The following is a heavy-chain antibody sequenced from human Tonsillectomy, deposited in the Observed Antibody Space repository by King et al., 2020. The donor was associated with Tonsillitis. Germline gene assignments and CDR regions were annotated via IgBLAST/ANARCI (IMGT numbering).Heavy chain of an antibody. V-gene: IGHV3-30*04. D-gene: IGHD3-22*01. CDR3: ARDSSGTYYYDYFDY. CDR2: ISYDGRDK. Sequence: QLVQSGEGVVQPGRSLRLSCAASGFKFSDYAMHWVRQAPGKGLEWVAVISYDGRDKDYADSGKGRFTISRDNSKNTVYLQMNSLRAEDTAVYYCARDSSGTYYYDYFDYWGQGTLVTVSS. J-gene: IGHJ4*02. CDR1: GFKFSDYA.